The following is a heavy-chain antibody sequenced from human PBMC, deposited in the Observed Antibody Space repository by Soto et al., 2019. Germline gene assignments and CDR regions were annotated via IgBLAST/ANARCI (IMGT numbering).Heavy chain of an antibody. D-gene: IGHD2-2*01. CDR1: GGTFSNYA. V-gene: IGHV1-69*01. Sequence: QVQLMQSGAEVRKPGSSVKVSCKASGGTFSNYAITWVRQAPGQRLEWMGGIIPILGTTNYAQRFQGRVTITADESTSTAYMELGSLRSDDTAVYYCARGYCTTTSCYYFDYWAQGTLVTVSS. CDR3: ARGYCTTTSCYYFDY. J-gene: IGHJ4*02. CDR2: IIPILGTT.